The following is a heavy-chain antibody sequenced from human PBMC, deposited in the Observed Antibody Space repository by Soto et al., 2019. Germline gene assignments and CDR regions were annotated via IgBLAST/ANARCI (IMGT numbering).Heavy chain of an antibody. CDR1: GASVSSAGYY. D-gene: IGHD2-21*01. J-gene: IGHJ6*02. V-gene: IGHV4-31*03. CDR2: ISYSGSN. CDR3: VRVVNYYYYGVDV. Sequence: SETLSLTCTVSGASVSSAGYYWTWIRQPPGKGLEWMGYISYSGSNYYNPTLKSRITISLDTSKSQCSLKLTSVTAADTAVYYCVRVVNYYYYGVDVWGQGTMVTVSS.